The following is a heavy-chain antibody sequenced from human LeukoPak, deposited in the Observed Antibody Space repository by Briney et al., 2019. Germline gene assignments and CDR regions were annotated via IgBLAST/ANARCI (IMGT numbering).Heavy chain of an antibody. J-gene: IGHJ3*02. D-gene: IGHD3-22*01. V-gene: IGHV2-26*01. CDR1: GFSLSTARMG. CDR3: ARITRYYDSRGYDGGAFDI. CDR2: IFSNDEK. Sequence: ESGPTLVNPPKTLTLTFTVSGFSLSTARMGVSWIRQPPGKALEWLVHIFSNDEKSYDTSLKSSLTISKDTSKSQVVLTMTNMDPVDTGTYYCARITRYYDSRGYDGGAFDIWGQGTMVTVSS.